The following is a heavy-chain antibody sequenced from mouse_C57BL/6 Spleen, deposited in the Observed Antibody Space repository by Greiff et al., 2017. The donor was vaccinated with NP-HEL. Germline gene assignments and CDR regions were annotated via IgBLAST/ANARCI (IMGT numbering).Heavy chain of an antibody. CDR1: GYTFTSYW. CDR3: ARDGYRYFDV. D-gene: IGHD2-3*01. V-gene: IGHV1-52*01. CDR2: IDPSDSET. Sequence: VQLQQPGAELVRPGSSVKLSCKASGYTFTSYWMHWVKQRPIQGLEWIGNIDPSDSETHYNQKFKDKATLTVDKSSSTAYMQLRSLTSEDSAVYYCARDGYRYFDVWGTGTTVTVSS. J-gene: IGHJ1*03.